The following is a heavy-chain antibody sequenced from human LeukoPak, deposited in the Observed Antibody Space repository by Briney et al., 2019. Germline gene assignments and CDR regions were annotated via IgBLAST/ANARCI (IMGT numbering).Heavy chain of an antibody. D-gene: IGHD3-22*01. Sequence: GASVKVSCKASGGTFSSYTISWVRQAPGQGLEWVGGIIPILGIGNYAQKFQGRVTITADKSTNTAYMELSSLRSEDTAVYFFAREVYYDSSGWRYFDYWGQGTLVTVPS. CDR2: IIPILGIG. CDR1: GGTFSSYT. V-gene: IGHV1-69*04. J-gene: IGHJ4*02. CDR3: AREVYYDSSGWRYFDY.